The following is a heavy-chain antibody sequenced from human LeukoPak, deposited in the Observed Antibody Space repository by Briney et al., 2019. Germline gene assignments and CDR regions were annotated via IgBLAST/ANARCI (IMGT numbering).Heavy chain of an antibody. CDR1: GGSISSGGYS. D-gene: IGHD3-3*01. V-gene: IGHV4-30-2*01. CDR2: IYHSGST. CDR3: AREQYDFWSGYFPSWFDP. J-gene: IGHJ5*02. Sequence: PSETLSLTCAVSGGSISSGGYSWSWIRQPPGKGLEWIGYIYHSGSTYYNPSLKSRVTISVDRSKNQFSLKLSSVTAADTAVYYCAREQYDFWSGYFPSWFDPWGQGTLVIVSS.